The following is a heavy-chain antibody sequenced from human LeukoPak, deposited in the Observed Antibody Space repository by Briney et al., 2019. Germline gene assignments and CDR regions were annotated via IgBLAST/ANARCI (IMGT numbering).Heavy chain of an antibody. CDR2: IYYSGST. V-gene: IGHV4-31*03. CDR1: GGSISSGVYY. J-gene: IGHJ3*02. D-gene: IGHD4-23*01. Sequence: SETLSLTCTVSGGSISSGVYYWSWIRQHPGKGLEWIGYIYYSGSTYYNPSLKSRVTISVDTSKNQFSLKLSSVTAADTAVYYCARDEDYGGGIGIWGQGKMVTVSS. CDR3: ARDEDYGGGIGI.